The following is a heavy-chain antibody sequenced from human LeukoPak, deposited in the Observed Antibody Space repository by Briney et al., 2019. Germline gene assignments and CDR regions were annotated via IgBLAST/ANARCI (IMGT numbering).Heavy chain of an antibody. V-gene: IGHV3-74*01. D-gene: IGHD1-1*01. CDR2: INRDGSTI. Sequence: PGGSLRLSCAASGFTFSSYWTHWVRQAPGEGLVWVSRINRDGSTITYADSVKGRFTISRDNAKNTLYLQMNSLRAEDTAVYYCARATVSSSEVIFDYWGQGSLVTVSS. CDR3: ARATVSSSEVIFDY. J-gene: IGHJ4*02. CDR1: GFTFSSYW.